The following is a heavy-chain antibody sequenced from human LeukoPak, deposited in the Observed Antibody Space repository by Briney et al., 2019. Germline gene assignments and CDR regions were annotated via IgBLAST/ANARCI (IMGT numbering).Heavy chain of an antibody. Sequence: GGSLRLSCAVSGFTFTNYWMTWVRQSPGKGLEWVANIKQDGSETYYADSVKGRFTISRDNAKRSLYLQMNSLRAEDTAVYYCARDGELGSPADAFDIWGQGTMVTVSS. CDR1: GFTFTNYW. J-gene: IGHJ3*02. D-gene: IGHD1-26*01. CDR2: IKQDGSET. V-gene: IGHV3-7*01. CDR3: ARDGELGSPADAFDI.